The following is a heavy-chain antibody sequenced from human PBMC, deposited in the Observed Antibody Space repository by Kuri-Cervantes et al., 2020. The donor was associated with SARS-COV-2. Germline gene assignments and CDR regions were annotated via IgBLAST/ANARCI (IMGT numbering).Heavy chain of an antibody. CDR2: VYSSDART. J-gene: IGHJ4*02. CDR1: GLSFSNYA. Sequence: GGSLRLSCAASGLSFSNYAMSWVRQAPGRGLEWVAVVYSSDARTYYADSAKGRFSISRDNSKNTVYLQMNSLRVEDTAVYYCAKVGLAQNDFWSGYYTGWGQGTLVTVSS. V-gene: IGHV3-23*05. CDR3: AKVGLAQNDFWSGYYTG. D-gene: IGHD3-3*01.